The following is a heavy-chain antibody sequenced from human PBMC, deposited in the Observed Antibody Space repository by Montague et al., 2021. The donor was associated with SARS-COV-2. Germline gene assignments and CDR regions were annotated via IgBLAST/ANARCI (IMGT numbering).Heavy chain of an antibody. J-gene: IGHJ5*02. Sequence: SLRLSCAASGFIFSDYNMTWIRQTPGKGPEWISYINGASSRTNYADSVKGRFTISRDNAKNSLFLQMNSLGVEDTAVYYCARGISLFDPWGQGTLVTVSS. CDR3: ARGISLFDP. V-gene: IGHV3-11*05. CDR2: INGASSRT. CDR1: GFIFSDYN.